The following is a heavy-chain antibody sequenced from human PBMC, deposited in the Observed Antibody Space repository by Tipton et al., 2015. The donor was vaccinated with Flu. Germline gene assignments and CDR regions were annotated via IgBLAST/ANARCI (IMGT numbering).Heavy chain of an antibody. D-gene: IGHD2-21*01. CDR2: TSYTGRP. J-gene: IGHJ6*02. V-gene: IGHV4-59*01. Sequence: TLSLTCTVSDGSITGYYWSWIRRPPGKGLEYIGFTSYTGRPNYNPSLKSRLAISLDASNHQFSLRLRSVSAADSAVYYCARGVIRGDHSYGFDVWGQGTTVTVSS. CDR3: ARGVIRGDHSYGFDV. CDR1: DGSITGYY.